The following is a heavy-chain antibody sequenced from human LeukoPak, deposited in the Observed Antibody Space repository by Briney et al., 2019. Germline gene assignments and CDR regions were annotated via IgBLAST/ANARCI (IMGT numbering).Heavy chain of an antibody. J-gene: IGHJ3*02. D-gene: IGHD3-22*01. CDR1: GGSISSYY. CDR3: ARDRSYYDSSGYYSDAFDI. CDR2: IYYSGST. V-gene: IGHV4-59*01. Sequence: SKTLSLTCTVSGGSISSYYWSWIRQPPGKGLEWIGYIYYSGSTNYNPSLKSRVTISVDTSKNQFSLKLSSVTAADTAVYYCARDRSYYDSSGYYSDAFDIWGQGTMVTVSS.